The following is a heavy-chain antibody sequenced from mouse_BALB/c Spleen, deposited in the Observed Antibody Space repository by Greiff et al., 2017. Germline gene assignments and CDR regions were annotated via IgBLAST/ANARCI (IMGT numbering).Heavy chain of an antibody. V-gene: IGHV1-82*01. J-gene: IGHJ4*01. CDR3: ARVIITTAPYAMDY. Sequence: LQESGPELVKPGASVKISCKASGYAFSSSWMNWVKQRPGQGLEWIGRIYPGDGDTNYNGKFKGKATLTADKSSSTAYMQLSSLTSVDSAVYFCARVIITTAPYAMDYWGQGTSVTVSS. CDR1: GYAFSSSW. CDR2: IYPGDGDT. D-gene: IGHD1-2*01.